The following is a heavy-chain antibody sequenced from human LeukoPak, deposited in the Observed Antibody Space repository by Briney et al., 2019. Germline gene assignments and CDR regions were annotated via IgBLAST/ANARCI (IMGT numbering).Heavy chain of an antibody. V-gene: IGHV1-69*06. CDR2: IIPIFGTA. J-gene: IGHJ4*02. D-gene: IGHD6-19*01. CDR1: GGTFSSYA. Sequence: ASVKVSCKASGGTFSSYAISWVRQAPGQGLEWMGGIIPIFGTANYAQKFQGRVTITADKSTSTAYMELSSLRSEDTAVYYCAREGDSSGWYEYWGQGTLVTVSS. CDR3: AREGDSSGWYEY.